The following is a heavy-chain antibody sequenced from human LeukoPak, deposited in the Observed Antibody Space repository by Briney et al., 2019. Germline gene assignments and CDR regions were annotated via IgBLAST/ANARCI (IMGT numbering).Heavy chain of an antibody. D-gene: IGHD6-19*01. CDR3: ARWSGAGWYY. J-gene: IGHJ4*02. Sequence: GGSLRLSCAASGFTFSSFWMTWVRQAPGKGLEWVANIKSDGSAKYYVDSVEGRFTISRDNAKNSLYLQMTSLRAEDTAMYYCARWSGAGWYYWGQGILVTVSS. CDR2: IKSDGSAK. CDR1: GFTFSSFW. V-gene: IGHV3-7*01.